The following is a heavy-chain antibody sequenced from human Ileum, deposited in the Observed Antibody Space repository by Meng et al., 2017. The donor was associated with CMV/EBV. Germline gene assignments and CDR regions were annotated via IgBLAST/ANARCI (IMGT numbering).Heavy chain of an antibody. J-gene: IGHJ4*02. D-gene: IGHD6-6*01. V-gene: IGHV4-59*08. CDR1: GGYISNYF. CDR3: ARVWGIAVRPLDY. Sequence: QVQLQESGPGLVKPSDTLSLICTVSGGYISNYFWSWIRQTPGKGLEWIGHIHDSGSTYYNPSLQSRVTISVDTSKNQFSLKLSSVTAADTAVYYCARVWGIAVRPLDYWGQGTLVTVSS. CDR2: IHDSGST.